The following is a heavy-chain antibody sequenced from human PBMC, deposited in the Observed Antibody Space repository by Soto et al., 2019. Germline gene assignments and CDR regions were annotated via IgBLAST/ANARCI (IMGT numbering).Heavy chain of an antibody. V-gene: IGHV3-74*01. D-gene: IGHD2-2*01. CDR3: VKVLARGVGVPRFSFDS. CDR1: GFTFSNSW. CDR2: INADGTST. Sequence: GGYLRLSCAASGFTFSNSWMHWVRQVSGKGLEWVSRINADGTSTSYADSVKGRFTISRDNAKNTLYLHVNSLRAEDTAVYYCVKVLARGVGVPRFSFDSWGQGPLVTVS. J-gene: IGHJ4*02.